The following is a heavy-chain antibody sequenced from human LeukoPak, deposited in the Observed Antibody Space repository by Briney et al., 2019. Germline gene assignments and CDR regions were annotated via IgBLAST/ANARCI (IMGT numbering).Heavy chain of an antibody. CDR1: GGTFSSYA. CDR2: IIPIFGTA. J-gene: IGHJ4*02. D-gene: IGHD5-18*01. Sequence: SVKVPCKASGGTFSSYAISWVRQAPGQGLEWMGGIIPIFGTANYAQKFQGRVTITADESTSTAYMELSSLRSEDTAVYYCARGLTAMVTLGFDYWGQGTLVTVSS. CDR3: ARGLTAMVTLGFDY. V-gene: IGHV1-69*13.